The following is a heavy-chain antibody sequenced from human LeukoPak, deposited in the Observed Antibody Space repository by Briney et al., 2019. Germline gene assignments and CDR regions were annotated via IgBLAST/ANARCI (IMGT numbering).Heavy chain of an antibody. V-gene: IGHV4-59*01. CDR3: AREYGLGYCSSTSCYAHFDY. Sequence: SETLSLTCTVSGGSISSYYWSWIRQPPGKGLEWIGYIYYSGSTNYNPSLKSRVTISVDTSKNQFSLKLSSVTAADTAVYYCAREYGLGYCSSTSCYAHFDYWGQGTQVTVSS. CDR2: IYYSGST. J-gene: IGHJ4*02. D-gene: IGHD2-2*01. CDR1: GGSISSYY.